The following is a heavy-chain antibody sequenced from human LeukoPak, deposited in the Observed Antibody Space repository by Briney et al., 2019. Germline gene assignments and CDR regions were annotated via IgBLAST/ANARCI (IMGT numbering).Heavy chain of an antibody. CDR2: IKSRTDGGTT. J-gene: IGHJ4*02. CDR1: GFPFSSAW. V-gene: IGHV3-15*01. D-gene: IGHD2-8*01. CDR3: STNTAPRM. Sequence: PGGPLRLSCAASGFPFSSAWMSWVRQAPGKGLEWVGRIKSRTDGGTTDHAAPVKGRFTISRDDSENTVYLQMNSLKTEDTAGYYCSTNTAPRMWGQGTLVTVSS.